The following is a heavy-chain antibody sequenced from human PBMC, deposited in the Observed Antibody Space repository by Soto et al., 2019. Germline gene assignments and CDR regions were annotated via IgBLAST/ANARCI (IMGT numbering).Heavy chain of an antibody. CDR3: ARASYYYDSRGYYYRYYFDY. D-gene: IGHD3-22*01. J-gene: IGHJ4*02. CDR1: GFTVNNNY. CDR2: IYSGGST. Sequence: GGSLRLSCAASGFTVNNNYMSWVRQAPGKGLEWVSVIYSGGSTYYADSVMGRFTISRDNSKNTVHLQMNSLRAEDTAVYYCARASYYYDSRGYYYRYYFDYWGQGTLVTVSS. V-gene: IGHV3-66*01.